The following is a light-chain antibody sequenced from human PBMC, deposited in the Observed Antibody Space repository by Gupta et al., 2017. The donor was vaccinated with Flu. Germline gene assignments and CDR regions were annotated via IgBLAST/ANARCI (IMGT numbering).Light chain of an antibody. Sequence: QSVLTQPPSASGTPGQRVTISRSGRSANIGNNYVYWYQHLPGTAPILLRYSNDQRPSGIPDRFSGSKSGTSASLDITGPQAEDEADYYCDARDDSLDRGVFGGGTKLTVL. J-gene: IGLJ3*02. CDR1: SANIGNNY. CDR3: DARDDSLDRGV. V-gene: IGLV1-47*02. CDR2: SND.